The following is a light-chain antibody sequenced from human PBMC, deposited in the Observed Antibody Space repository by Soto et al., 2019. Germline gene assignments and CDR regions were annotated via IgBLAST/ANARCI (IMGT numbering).Light chain of an antibody. J-gene: IGKJ5*01. CDR1: QTINNN. CDR2: SSS. V-gene: IGKV1-39*01. Sequence: DIEMTHSPASPSASVGDRVTISCRTSQTINNNLNWYQQRPGKAPKLLIYSSSSLMSGVPPRFSGSGSGTDFTLTISSLQPEDFATYFCQQTYITPITFGQGTRLDIK. CDR3: QQTYITPIT.